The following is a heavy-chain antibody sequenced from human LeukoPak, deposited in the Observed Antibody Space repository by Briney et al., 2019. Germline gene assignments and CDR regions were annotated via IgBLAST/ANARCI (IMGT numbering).Heavy chain of an antibody. Sequence: GGSLRLSCAASGFTVSSNYMSWVRQAPGRGLEWVSVIYSGGSTYCADSVKGRFTISRDNSKNTLYLQMNSLRAEDTAVYYCARMNDYYFDYWGQGTLVTVSS. D-gene: IGHD1-1*01. V-gene: IGHV3-53*01. CDR1: GFTVSSNY. CDR2: IYSGGST. CDR3: ARMNDYYFDY. J-gene: IGHJ4*02.